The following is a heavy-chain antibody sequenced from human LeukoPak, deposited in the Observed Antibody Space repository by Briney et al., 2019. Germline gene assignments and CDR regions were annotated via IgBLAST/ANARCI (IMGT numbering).Heavy chain of an antibody. CDR1: GFTFSSHW. J-gene: IGHJ4*02. Sequence: PGGSLRPSCAASGFTFSSHWMGLGPQAPGKGLEWVANIKQDGSEKYYVDSVKGRFTISRDNAKNSLYLQMNSLRAEDTAVYYCASYRLRFLEWLSLPFDYWGQGTLVTVSS. CDR2: IKQDGSEK. CDR3: ASYRLRFLEWLSLPFDY. D-gene: IGHD3-3*01. V-gene: IGHV3-7*01.